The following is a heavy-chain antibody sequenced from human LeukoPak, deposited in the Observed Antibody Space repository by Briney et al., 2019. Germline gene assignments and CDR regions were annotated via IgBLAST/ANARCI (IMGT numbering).Heavy chain of an antibody. J-gene: IGHJ4*02. D-gene: IGHD3-22*01. CDR2: ISAYNGNT. V-gene: IGHV1-18*01. CDR3: ARAPPHVAYYYDSSGYLPDY. CDR1: GYTFTSYG. Sequence: ASVKVSCKASGYTFTSYGISWVRQAPGQGLERMGWISAYNGNTNYAQKLQGRVTMTTDTSTSTAYMELRSLRSDDTAVYYCARAPPHVAYYYDSSGYLPDYWGQGTLVTVSS.